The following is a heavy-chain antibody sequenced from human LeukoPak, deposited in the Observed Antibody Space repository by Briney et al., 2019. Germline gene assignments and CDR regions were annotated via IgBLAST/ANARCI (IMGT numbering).Heavy chain of an antibody. V-gene: IGHV3-21*01. J-gene: IGHJ3*02. CDR3: ARAIYDILTGYDPDAFDI. CDR2: ISSSSSYI. CDR1: GFTFSSYS. D-gene: IGHD3-9*01. Sequence: GGSLRLSCAASGFTFSSYSMNWVGQAPGKGLEWVSSISSSSSYIYYTDSVKGRFTISRDNAKNSLYLQMNSLRAEDTAVYYCARAIYDILTGYDPDAFDIWGQGTMVTVSS.